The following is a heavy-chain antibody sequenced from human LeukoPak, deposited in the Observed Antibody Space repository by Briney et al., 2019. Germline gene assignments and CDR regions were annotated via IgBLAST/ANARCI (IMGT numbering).Heavy chain of an antibody. CDR2: ISSSSSTI. CDR3: ARIGGSYYDY. D-gene: IGHD3-16*01. Sequence: GGSLRLSCAASGFTFSNYAMSWVRQAPGKGLEWVSYISSSSSTIYYADSVKGRFTISRGNAKNSLYLQMNSLRAEDTAVYYCARIGGSYYDYWGQGTLVTVSS. CDR1: GFTFSNYA. J-gene: IGHJ4*02. V-gene: IGHV3-48*01.